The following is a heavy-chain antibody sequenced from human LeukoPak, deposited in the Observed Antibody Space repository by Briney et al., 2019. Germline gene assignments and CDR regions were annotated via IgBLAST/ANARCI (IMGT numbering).Heavy chain of an antibody. V-gene: IGHV3-21*01. Sequence: GGSLRLSCAASGFTFSSYNMNWVRQAPGKGLEWVSSISSSSSYIYYADSEKGRFTISRDNAKNSLYLQMNSLRAEDTAVYYCARDMVAGADYYYYGMDVWGQGTTVTVSS. D-gene: IGHD6-19*01. CDR1: GFTFSSYN. CDR3: ARDMVAGADYYYYGMDV. CDR2: ISSSSSYI. J-gene: IGHJ6*02.